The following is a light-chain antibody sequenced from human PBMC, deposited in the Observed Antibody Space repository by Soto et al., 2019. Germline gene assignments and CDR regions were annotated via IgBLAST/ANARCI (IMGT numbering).Light chain of an antibody. CDR2: WAS. CDR1: QNILHSSNKKNY. J-gene: IGKJ2*03. CDR3: QQYYSSPYS. V-gene: IGKV4-1*01. Sequence: DIVMTQSPDSLAVSLAERATINCKSSQNILHSSNKKNYLAWYQRQPGQPPKKLIYWASTRESGVPDRFSGSGSGTDFTLTISSLQAEDVAVYYCQQYYSSPYSFGQGTKLEIK.